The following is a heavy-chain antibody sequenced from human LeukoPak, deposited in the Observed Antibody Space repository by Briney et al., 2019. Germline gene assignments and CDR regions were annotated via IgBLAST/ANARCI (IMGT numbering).Heavy chain of an antibody. CDR2: LGSNERTI. CDR3: AREKQAGGTSFDF. CDR1: GFTFSSYS. D-gene: IGHD1-26*01. J-gene: IGHJ4*02. Sequence: GGSLRLSCAASGFTFSSYSMNWVRQAPGKGLEWVAVLGSNERTIFYADSLKGRFTVSRDNSKNTVYLQMNSLRDEDTAFYYCAREKQAGGTSFDFWGQGSLVSVSS. V-gene: IGHV3-30*03.